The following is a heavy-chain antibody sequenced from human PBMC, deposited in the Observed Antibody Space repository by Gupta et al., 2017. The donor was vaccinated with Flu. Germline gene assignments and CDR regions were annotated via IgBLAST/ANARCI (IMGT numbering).Heavy chain of an antibody. D-gene: IGHD3-10*01. Sequence: EVQLVESGGDLVQPGGSLRLSCAASGFSFSTYWMHWVRRAPGKGLVWVSRINRDGSSTGYADSVKGRFTISRDTATNTLYLQMNSLRVDDTAIYYCAKAGAQLYSDGSYYPHWYFDLWGRGTLVSVSS. J-gene: IGHJ2*01. V-gene: IGHV3-74*01. CDR1: GFSFSTYW. CDR2: INRDGSST. CDR3: AKAGAQLYSDGSYYPHWYFDL.